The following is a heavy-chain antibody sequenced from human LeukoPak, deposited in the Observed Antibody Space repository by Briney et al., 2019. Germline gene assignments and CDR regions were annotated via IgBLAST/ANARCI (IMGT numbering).Heavy chain of an antibody. CDR1: GFTFDDYG. Sequence: GGSLRLSCAASGFTFDDYGMSWVRQAPGKGLEWVSGINWNGGSTGYADSVKGRFTISRDNAKNSLYLQMNSLRAEDTALYHCARDIRSSGSYSHLDYWGQGTLVTVSS. J-gene: IGHJ4*02. CDR3: ARDIRSSGSYSHLDY. D-gene: IGHD1-26*01. V-gene: IGHV3-20*01. CDR2: INWNGGST.